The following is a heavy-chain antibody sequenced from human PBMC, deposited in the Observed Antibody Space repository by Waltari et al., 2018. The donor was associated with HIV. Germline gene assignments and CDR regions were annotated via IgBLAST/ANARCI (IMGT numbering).Heavy chain of an antibody. CDR1: GCTFSSSA. D-gene: IGHD1-26*01. J-gene: IGHJ4*02. V-gene: IGHV3-23*01. CDR2: ISGSGVST. Sequence: EVQVLESGGRLVQPRGSLRLPCASSGCTFSSSAMRWVRQAPGKGLEWVSAISGSGVSTHYADSVKGRFTISRDNSKNTLYLQMHSLRADDTAVYYCANRWDYFDYWGQGTLVTVSS. CDR3: ANRWDYFDY.